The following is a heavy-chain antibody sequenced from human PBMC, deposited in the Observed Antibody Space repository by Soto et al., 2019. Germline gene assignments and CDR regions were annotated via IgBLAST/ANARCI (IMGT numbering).Heavy chain of an antibody. CDR2: ISYDGSNK. D-gene: IGHD3-10*01. CDR1: GFTFISYC. J-gene: IGHJ6*02. CDR3: ARTLWFGEDMSNYYYYGMDV. Sequence: LRLSCAASGFTFISYCMHWVRQAPGKGLEWVAVISYDGSNKYYADSVKGRFTISRDNSKNTRYLQMNSLRAEDTAVYYCARTLWFGEDMSNYYYYGMDVWGQGTTVTV. V-gene: IGHV3-30*03.